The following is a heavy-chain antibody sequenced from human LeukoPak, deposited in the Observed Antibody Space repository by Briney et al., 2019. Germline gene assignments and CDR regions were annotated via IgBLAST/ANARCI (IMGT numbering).Heavy chain of an antibody. CDR3: ARGNPTVKNWFDP. D-gene: IGHD4-17*01. CDR2: IYYSGST. V-gene: IGHV4-31*03. CDR1: GGSISRGGYY. Sequence: SETLSLTCTVSGGSISRGGYYWSWIRQHPGKGLEWIGYIYYSGSTYYNPSLKSRVTISVDTSKNQFSLKLSSVTAADTAVYYCARGNPTVKNWFDPWGQGTLVTVSS. J-gene: IGHJ5*02.